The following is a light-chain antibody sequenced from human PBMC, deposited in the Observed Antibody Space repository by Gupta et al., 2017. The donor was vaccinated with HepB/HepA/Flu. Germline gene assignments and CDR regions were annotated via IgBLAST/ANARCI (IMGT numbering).Light chain of an antibody. J-gene: IGLJ2*01. CDR2: DVS. Sequence: QSALTQTASVSASPGQSITISCTGTSSDVGGHNYVSWYQQHPGQAPRLMIYDVSYRPSGVSNRFSGSKSGNTASLTISGLQAEDEADYYCSSYIGNFGGFGGGTKLTVL. V-gene: IGLV2-14*03. CDR3: SSYIGNFGG. CDR1: SSDVGGHNY.